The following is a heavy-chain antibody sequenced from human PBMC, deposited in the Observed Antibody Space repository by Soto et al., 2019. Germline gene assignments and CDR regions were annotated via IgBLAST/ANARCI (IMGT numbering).Heavy chain of an antibody. CDR3: ARKGDSGSNYPFDF. CDR1: GGSINYGPYY. V-gene: IGHV4-31*03. D-gene: IGHD3-10*01. J-gene: IGHJ4*02. CDR2: IYYSGST. Sequence: SETLSLTCTVSGGSINYGPYYWSWIRQLPGKGLEWIGNIYYSGSTFYSPSLKSRVTISIDTSENQFSLKLSSVTAADTAVYFCARKGDSGSNYPFDFWGQGALVTVSS.